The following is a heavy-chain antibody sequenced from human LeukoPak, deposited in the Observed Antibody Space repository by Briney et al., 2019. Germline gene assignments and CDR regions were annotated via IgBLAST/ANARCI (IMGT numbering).Heavy chain of an antibody. J-gene: IGHJ1*01. CDR2: INHSGST. D-gene: IGHD3-16*01. Sequence: PSETLSLTCTVSGGSISSYYWSWIRQPPGKGLEWIGEINHSGSTNYNPPLKSRVTISVDTSKNQFSLKLSSVTAADTAVYYCARETDVSEYFQHWGQGTLVTVSS. CDR3: ARETDVSEYFQH. CDR1: GGSISSYY. V-gene: IGHV4-34*01.